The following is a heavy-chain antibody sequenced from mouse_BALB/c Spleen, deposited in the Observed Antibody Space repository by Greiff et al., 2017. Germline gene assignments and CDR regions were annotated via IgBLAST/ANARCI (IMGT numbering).Heavy chain of an antibody. Sequence: EVKLMESGPGLVKPSQSLSLTCSVTGYSITSGYYWNWIRQFPGNKLEWMGYISYDGSNNYNPSLKNRISITRDTSKNQFFLKLNSVTTEDTATYYCARVSFRYDYWGQGTTLTVSS. J-gene: IGHJ2*01. CDR1: GYSITSGYY. D-gene: IGHD2-14*01. CDR2: ISYDGSN. V-gene: IGHV3-6*02. CDR3: ARVSFRYDY.